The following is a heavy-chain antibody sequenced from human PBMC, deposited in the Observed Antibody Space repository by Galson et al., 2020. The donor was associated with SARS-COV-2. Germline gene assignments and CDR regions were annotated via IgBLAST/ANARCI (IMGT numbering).Heavy chain of an antibody. V-gene: IGHV3-7*03. CDR1: GFTFSSYW. Sequence: TGGSLRLSCAASGFTFSSYWMSWVRQAPGKGLEWVANIKQDGSEKYYVDSVKGRFTISRDNAKNSLYLQMNSLRAEDTAVYYCARDSIAVAGSDYYYGMDVWGQGTLVTVSS. CDR2: IKQDGSEK. J-gene: IGHJ6*02. D-gene: IGHD6-19*01. CDR3: ARDSIAVAGSDYYYGMDV.